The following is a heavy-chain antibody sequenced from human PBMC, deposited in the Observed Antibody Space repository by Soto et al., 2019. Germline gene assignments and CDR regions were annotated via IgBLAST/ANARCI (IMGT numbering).Heavy chain of an antibody. D-gene: IGHD1-26*01. J-gene: IGHJ4*02. CDR3: ARDRGSYALDY. CDR1: GYTLTSYG. V-gene: IGHV1-18*01. Sequence: QVQLLQSGAEVKKPGASVKVSCKASGYTLTSYGISWVRQAPGHGLEWMGWISAYNGNTNYAQKLQGRVTMTTDTSTSTAYIELRSLRSYDTAVYYCARDRGSYALDYWGQGTLVTVSS. CDR2: ISAYNGNT.